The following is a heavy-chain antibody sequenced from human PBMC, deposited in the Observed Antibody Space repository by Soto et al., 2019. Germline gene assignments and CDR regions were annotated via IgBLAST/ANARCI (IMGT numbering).Heavy chain of an antibody. CDR2: ISSSGNT. Sequence: SETLSLTCTVSDGSISNFYWSWIRQPPGKGLEWIGYISSSGNTNYNPSLKSRVSISVDTSKNQFSLNLTSVTAADTGVYYCARAPMVLTRSYFDSWGQGTPVIVSS. CDR3: ARAPMVLTRSYFDS. J-gene: IGHJ4*02. D-gene: IGHD3-22*01. V-gene: IGHV4-59*01. CDR1: DGSISNFY.